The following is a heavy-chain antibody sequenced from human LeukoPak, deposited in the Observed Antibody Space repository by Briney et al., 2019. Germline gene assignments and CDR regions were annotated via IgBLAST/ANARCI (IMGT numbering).Heavy chain of an antibody. D-gene: IGHD6-13*01. CDR3: ARPLSGSSSWHGDAFDI. J-gene: IGHJ3*02. CDR2: IYYSGST. V-gene: IGHV4-39*01. CDR1: GGSISSSSYY. Sequence: SETLSLTCTVSGGSISSSSYYWGWIRQPPGKGLEWIGSIYYSGSTYYNPSLKSRVTISADTSKNQFSLKLSSVTAADTAVYYCARPLSGSSSWHGDAFDIWGQGTMVTVSS.